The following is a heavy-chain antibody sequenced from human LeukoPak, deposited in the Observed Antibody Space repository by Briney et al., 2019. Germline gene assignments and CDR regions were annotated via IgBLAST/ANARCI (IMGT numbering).Heavy chain of an antibody. CDR2: IKQDGSEK. CDR1: GFTFSSYW. D-gene: IGHD1-14*01. Sequence: GGSLRLSCAASGFTFSSYWMSWVRQALGKGLEWVANIKQDGSEKYYVDSVKGRFTISRDNAKNSLYLQMNSLRAEDTAVYYCARAVSGYYYYYMDVWGKGTTVTVSS. CDR3: ARAVSGYYYYYMDV. V-gene: IGHV3-7*01. J-gene: IGHJ6*03.